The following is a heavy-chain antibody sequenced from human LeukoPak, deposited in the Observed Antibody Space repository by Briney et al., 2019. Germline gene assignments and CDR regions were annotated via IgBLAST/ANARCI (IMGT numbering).Heavy chain of an antibody. J-gene: IGHJ6*03. CDR1: GFTFSSYA. CDR2: IQNDGSNK. V-gene: IGHV3-30*02. D-gene: IGHD3-10*01. Sequence: GGSLRLSCAASGFTFSSYAMHWVRQAPGKGLEWVTFIQNDGSNKYYADSVKGRFTVSRDNSKNTMYLQMNSLRAEDTAVYYCAKGPDYYGSGSYLWYMDVWGKGTTVIISS. CDR3: AKGPDYYGSGSYLWYMDV.